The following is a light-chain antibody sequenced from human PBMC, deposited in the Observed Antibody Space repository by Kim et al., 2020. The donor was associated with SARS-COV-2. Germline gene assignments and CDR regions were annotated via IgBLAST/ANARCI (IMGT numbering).Light chain of an antibody. CDR1: SSDIGSYNL. Sequence: QSALTQPASVSGSPGQSITISCTGTSSDIGSYNLVSWYQQHPGNAPKLFIYEVSQRPSGVSDRISGSKSGNTASLTISGLQAEDEADYYCCSYAGSSSFLIFGGGTQLTVL. J-gene: IGLJ2*01. V-gene: IGLV2-23*02. CDR3: CSYAGSSSFLI. CDR2: EVS.